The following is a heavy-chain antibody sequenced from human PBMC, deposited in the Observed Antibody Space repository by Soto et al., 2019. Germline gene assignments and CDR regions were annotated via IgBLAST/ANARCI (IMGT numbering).Heavy chain of an antibody. D-gene: IGHD3-10*01. CDR2: ISSSSSYI. CDR3: ARGLVPSGVDDY. V-gene: IGHV3-21*01. Sequence: EVQLVESGGGLVKPGGFLRLSCAASGFTFSSYSMNWVRQAPGKGLEWVSSISSSSSYIYYADSVKGRFTISRDNAKNSLYLQMNSLRAEDTAVYYCARGLVPSGVDDYWGQGTLVTVSS. CDR1: GFTFSSYS. J-gene: IGHJ4*02.